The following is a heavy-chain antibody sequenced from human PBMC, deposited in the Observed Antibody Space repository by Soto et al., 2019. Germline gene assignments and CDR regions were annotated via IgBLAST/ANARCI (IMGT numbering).Heavy chain of an antibody. J-gene: IGHJ4*02. CDR1: GYTFTGYY. CDR2: INPNSGGT. Sequence: ASVKVSCKASGYTFTGYYMHWVRQAPGQGLEWMGWINPNSGGTNYAQKFQGWVTMTRDTSISTAYMELSRLRSDDTAVYYCARETEEGFINFDYWGQGTLVTVSS. V-gene: IGHV1-2*04. D-gene: IGHD3-10*01. CDR3: ARETEEGFINFDY.